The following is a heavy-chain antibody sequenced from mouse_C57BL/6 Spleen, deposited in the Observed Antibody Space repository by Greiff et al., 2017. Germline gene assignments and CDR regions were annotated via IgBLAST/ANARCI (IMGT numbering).Heavy chain of an antibody. CDR3: ARSIYYYGSREDAMDY. D-gene: IGHD1-1*01. CDR1: GYTFTGYW. V-gene: IGHV1-9*01. Sequence: QVQLQQSGAELMKPGASVKLSCKATGYTFTGYWLEWVKQRPGHGLEWIGEILPGSGSTNYNEKFKGKATFTADTSSNTAYMQLSSLTTEDSAIYYCARSIYYYGSREDAMDYWGQGTSVTVSS. CDR2: ILPGSGST. J-gene: IGHJ4*01.